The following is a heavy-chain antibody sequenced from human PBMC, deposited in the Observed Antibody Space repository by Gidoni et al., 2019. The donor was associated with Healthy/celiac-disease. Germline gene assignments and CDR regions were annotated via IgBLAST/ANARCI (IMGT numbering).Heavy chain of an antibody. J-gene: IGHJ4*02. CDR2: IKSKTDGGTT. D-gene: IGHD1-26*01. CDR1: GFTFSNAW. CDR3: TTADLVGATTAPFDY. V-gene: IGHV3-15*01. Sequence: EVQLVESGGGLVKPGGSLRLSCAASGFTFSNAWMRWVRQAPGKGLEWVGRIKSKTDGGTTDYAAPVKGRFTISRDDSKNTLYLQMNSLKTEDTAVYYCTTADLVGATTAPFDYWGQGTLVTVSS.